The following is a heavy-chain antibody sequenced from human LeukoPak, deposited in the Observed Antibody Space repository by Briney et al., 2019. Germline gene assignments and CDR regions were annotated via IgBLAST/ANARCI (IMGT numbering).Heavy chain of an antibody. CDR1: GFTFSSYA. J-gene: IGHJ3*02. Sequence: GGSLRLSCAASGFTFSSYAMSWVRQAPGKGLEWVLAISGSGGSTYYADSVKGRFTISRDNSKNTLYLQMNSLRAEDTAVYYCAKCLHGSGSYPCGAFDIWGQGTMVTVSS. CDR3: AKCLHGSGSYPCGAFDI. D-gene: IGHD3-10*01. CDR2: ISGSGGST. V-gene: IGHV3-23*01.